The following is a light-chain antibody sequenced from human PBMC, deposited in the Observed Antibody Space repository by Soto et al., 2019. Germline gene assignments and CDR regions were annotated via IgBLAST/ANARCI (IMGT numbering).Light chain of an antibody. CDR1: SSDVGGYNY. CDR2: EVN. J-gene: IGLJ3*02. CDR3: SSFTSSSTQV. V-gene: IGLV2-14*01. Sequence: QSALAQPASVSGSLGQSITISCTGTSSDVGGYNYVSWYQQHPGKVPKLIIYEVNNRPSGVSNRFSGSKSANTASLTISGLQADDEADYYCSSFTSSSTQVFGGGTKLTVL.